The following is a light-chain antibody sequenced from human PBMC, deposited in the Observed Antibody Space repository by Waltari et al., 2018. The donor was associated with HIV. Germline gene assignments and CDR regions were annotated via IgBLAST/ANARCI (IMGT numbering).Light chain of an antibody. J-gene: IGLJ2*01. CDR2: DVS. V-gene: IGLV2-11*01. CDR3: CSFAGSNTLL. CDR1: SRNVGGSHY. Sequence: QSALTQPRSVSGSPGRSVDISCTGTSRNVGGSHYVSWYQQHPGKAPKLLIYDVSKRPSGVPDLFSGSKSGNTASLTIAGLQAEDEADYYCCSFAGSNTLLFGGGTKLTVL.